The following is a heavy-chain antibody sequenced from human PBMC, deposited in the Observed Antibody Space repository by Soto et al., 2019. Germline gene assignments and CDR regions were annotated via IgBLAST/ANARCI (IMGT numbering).Heavy chain of an antibody. V-gene: IGHV1-46*01. CDR2: INPSGGST. D-gene: IGHD3-9*01. Sequence: ASVKVSCKASGYTFTSYYMHWVRQAPGQGLEWMGIINPSGGSTSYAQKFQGRVTMTRDTSTSTVYMELSSLRSEDTAVYYCAGDLELRYFDWLSPNWFDPWGQGTLVTVSS. J-gene: IGHJ5*02. CDR3: AGDLELRYFDWLSPNWFDP. CDR1: GYTFTSYY.